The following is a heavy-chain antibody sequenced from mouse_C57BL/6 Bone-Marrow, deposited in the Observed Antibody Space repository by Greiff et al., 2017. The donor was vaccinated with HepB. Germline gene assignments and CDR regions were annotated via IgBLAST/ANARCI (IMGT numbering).Heavy chain of an antibody. CDR1: GYTFTSYW. CDR3: ARLDSAIAY. J-gene: IGHJ3*01. V-gene: IGHV1-69*01. Sequence: QVQLQQPGAELVMPGASVKLSCKASGYTFTSYWMHWVKQRPGQGLEWIGAIDPSDSYTNYNQKFKGKSTFTVDKSSSTAYMQLSSLTSEDSAVYYCARLDSAIAYWGKGNLVTVSA. CDR2: IDPSDSYT. D-gene: IGHD3-2*01.